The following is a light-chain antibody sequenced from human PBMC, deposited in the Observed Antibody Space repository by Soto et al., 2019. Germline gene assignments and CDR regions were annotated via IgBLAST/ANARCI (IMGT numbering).Light chain of an antibody. CDR3: QFYGDPPKT. V-gene: IGKV3-20*01. Sequence: EIVLTQSPGTLSLSPGERGTLSCRASQSVSSNFLAWYQQKPGQAPRLLIFDASTRATGIPDRFTGRGSGTDFTHTISRLEPEDFAVYYCQFYGDPPKTFGQGTKVEIK. J-gene: IGKJ1*01. CDR2: DAS. CDR1: QSVSSNF.